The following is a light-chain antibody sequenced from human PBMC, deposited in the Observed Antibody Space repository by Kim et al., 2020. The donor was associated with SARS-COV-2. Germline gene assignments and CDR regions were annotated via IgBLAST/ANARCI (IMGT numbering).Light chain of an antibody. V-gene: IGLV3-1*01. Sequence: SYELTQPPSVSVSPGQTATITCSGDRLGDKYACWYQQKPGQSPVLVIYQNNKRPSGIPERFSGSNSGNTATLTISGTQAMDEADHYCQTWDSSTYVFGTG. CDR3: QTWDSSTYV. CDR2: QNN. CDR1: RLGDKY. J-gene: IGLJ1*01.